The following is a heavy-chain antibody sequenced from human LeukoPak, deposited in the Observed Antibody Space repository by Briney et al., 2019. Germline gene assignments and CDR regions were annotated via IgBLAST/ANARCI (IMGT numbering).Heavy chain of an antibody. J-gene: IGHJ4*02. CDR1: GGTFSSYT. CDR3: VRGYNDYRPAFDY. Sequence: SVKVSCKASGGTFSSYTISWVRQAPGQGLEWMGRIIPILGIANYAQKFQGRVTITADKSTSTAYMELSSLRSEDTAVYYCVRGYNDYRPAFDYWGQGTLVTVSS. V-gene: IGHV1-69*02. D-gene: IGHD4/OR15-4a*01. CDR2: IIPILGIA.